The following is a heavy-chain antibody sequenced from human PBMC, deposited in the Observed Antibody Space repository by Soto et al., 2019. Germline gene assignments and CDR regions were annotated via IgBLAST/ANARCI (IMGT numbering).Heavy chain of an antibody. Sequence: GESLKISCKGSGYSFTTYWIGWVRQMPGKGLEWLGIIYPGDSDARYSPSIQGQVTISADKSISTAYLQWSSLKASDTATYYCATAMDIWGQGTTVTVSS. CDR3: ATAMDI. CDR2: IYPGDSDA. J-gene: IGHJ6*02. CDR1: GYSFTTYW. V-gene: IGHV5-51*01.